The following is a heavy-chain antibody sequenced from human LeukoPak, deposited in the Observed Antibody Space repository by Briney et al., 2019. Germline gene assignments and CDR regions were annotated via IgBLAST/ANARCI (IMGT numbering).Heavy chain of an antibody. CDR1: GFTFSSYG. J-gene: IGHJ6*04. CDR3: ARRFRKDKHYYGSSRMDV. CDR2: ISYDGSNK. Sequence: PGGSLRLSCAASGFTFSSYGMHWVRQAPGKGLEWVAVISYDGSNKYYADSVKGRFTISRDNSKNTLYLQMNSLRAEDTAVYYCARRFRKDKHYYGSSRMDVWGKGTTVTISS. V-gene: IGHV3-30*03. D-gene: IGHD3-10*01.